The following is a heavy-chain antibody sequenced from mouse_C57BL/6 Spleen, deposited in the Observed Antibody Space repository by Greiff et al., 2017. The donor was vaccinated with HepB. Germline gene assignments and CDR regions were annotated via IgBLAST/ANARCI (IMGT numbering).Heavy chain of an antibody. J-gene: IGHJ3*01. Sequence: EVQLQQSGAELVKPGASVKLSCTASGFNIKDYYMHWVKQRTEQGLEWIGRIDPEDGETKYAPKFQGKATITADTSSNTAYLQLSSLTSKDTAVYYCAYSNYWAYWGQGTLVTVSA. CDR2: IDPEDGET. V-gene: IGHV14-2*01. CDR1: GFNIKDYY. D-gene: IGHD2-5*01. CDR3: AYSNYWAY.